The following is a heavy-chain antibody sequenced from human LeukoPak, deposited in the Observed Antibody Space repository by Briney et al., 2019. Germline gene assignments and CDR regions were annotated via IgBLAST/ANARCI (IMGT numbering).Heavy chain of an antibody. D-gene: IGHD1-26*01. CDR1: GYTFINYA. CDR2: INAANGNT. V-gene: IGHV1-3*01. CDR3: ARAPGALHFDQ. J-gene: IGHJ5*02. Sequence: ASVKVSCKASGYTFINYAMHWMRQAPGQRLEWMGWINAANGNTKSSEKFQGRLTITRDTTASTVYLDLSSLRSEDTAVYYCARAPGALHFDQWGQGTLVTVTS.